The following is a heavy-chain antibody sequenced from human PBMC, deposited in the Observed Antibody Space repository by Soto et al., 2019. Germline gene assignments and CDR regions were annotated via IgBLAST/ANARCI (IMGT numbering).Heavy chain of an antibody. Sequence: GGSLRLSCAASGFSFSDYVMHWVRQAPGKGLDWVAVMWYHGRDLFYADSVKGRFTISRDNSKNTLYLQMNSLGAEDTAVYYCARDQGGQSGNFIFDTWGQGTLVTVSS. V-gene: IGHV3-33*01. D-gene: IGHD3-16*01. CDR3: ARDQGGQSGNFIFDT. J-gene: IGHJ4*02. CDR1: GFSFSDYV. CDR2: MWYHGRDL.